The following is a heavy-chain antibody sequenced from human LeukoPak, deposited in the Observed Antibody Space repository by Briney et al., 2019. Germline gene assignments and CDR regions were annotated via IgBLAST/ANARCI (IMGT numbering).Heavy chain of an antibody. CDR2: ISYDGSNK. J-gene: IGHJ4*02. D-gene: IGHD4-17*01. CDR1: GFTFSSYG. CDR3: AKEFGDYDFDY. V-gene: IGHV3-30*18. Sequence: GRSLRLSCAASGFTFSSYGMHWVRQAPGKGLEWVAVISYDGSNKYYADSVKGRLTISRDNSKNTLYLQMNSLRAEDTAVYYCAKEFGDYDFDYWGQGTLVTVSS.